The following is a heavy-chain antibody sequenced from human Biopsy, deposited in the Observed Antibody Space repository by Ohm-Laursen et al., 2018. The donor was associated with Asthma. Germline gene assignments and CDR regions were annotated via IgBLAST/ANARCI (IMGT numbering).Heavy chain of an antibody. Sequence: SLRLSCAANGFTFSSYGMHWVRQAPGKGLEWVAVIWYDGSNKYYADSVKGRFTISRDNSKNSLYLQMNSLRAEDTAVYYCAREGGADYYYYGMDVWGQGTTVTVSS. J-gene: IGHJ6*02. CDR2: IWYDGSNK. CDR3: AREGGADYYYYGMDV. CDR1: GFTFSSYG. D-gene: IGHD3-16*01. V-gene: IGHV3-33*01.